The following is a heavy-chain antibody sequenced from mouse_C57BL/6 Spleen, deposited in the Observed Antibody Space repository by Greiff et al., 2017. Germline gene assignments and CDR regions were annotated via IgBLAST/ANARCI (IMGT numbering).Heavy chain of an antibody. Sequence: QVQLLQSGAGLVRPGTSVKLSCTASGYTFTSYGMHWVQQRPGQGLEWIGVIDPSGSYTNYHHKFKGKATLTVNTYSSSAYLQLSSLTSENSAVYYCARELSPFAYWGQGTMLTVSA. CDR2: IDPSGSYT. D-gene: IGHD1-1*02. J-gene: IGHJ3*01. V-gene: IGHV1-59*01. CDR3: ARELSPFAY. CDR1: GYTFTSYG.